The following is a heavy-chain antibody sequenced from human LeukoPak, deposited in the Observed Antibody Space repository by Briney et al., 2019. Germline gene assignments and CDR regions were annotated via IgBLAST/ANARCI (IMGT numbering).Heavy chain of an antibody. J-gene: IGHJ4*02. CDR2: IIPILGIA. CDR3: ARDSSSWSIGDY. V-gene: IGHV1-69*04. CDR1: GGTFSSYA. Sequence: ASVKVSCKASGGTFSSYAISWVRQAPGQGLEWMGRIIPILGIANYAQKFQGRVTITADKSTSTAYMELSSLRSEDTAVYYCARDSSSWSIGDYWGQGTLVTVSS. D-gene: IGHD6-13*01.